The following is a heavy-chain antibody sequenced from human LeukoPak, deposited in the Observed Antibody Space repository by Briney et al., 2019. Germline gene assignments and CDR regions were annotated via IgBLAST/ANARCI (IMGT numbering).Heavy chain of an antibody. Sequence: SETLSLTCTVSGGSISSSGYYWGWIRQPPGKGLEWIGSIYYSGSTYYNPSLKSRVTISVDTSKNQFSLKLSSVTAADTAVYYCARDYYYGSGAFDYWGQGTLVTVSS. CDR3: ARDYYYGSGAFDY. CDR1: GGSISSSGYY. V-gene: IGHV4-39*07. CDR2: IYYSGST. J-gene: IGHJ4*02. D-gene: IGHD3-10*01.